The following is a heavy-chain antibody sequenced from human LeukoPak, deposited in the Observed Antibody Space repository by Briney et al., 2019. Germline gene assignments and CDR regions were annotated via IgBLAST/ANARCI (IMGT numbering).Heavy chain of an antibody. Sequence: PGGSLRLSCAASGFTFSSYAMHWVRQAPGKGLEWVAVISYDGSNKYYADSVKGRFTISRDNAKNSLYLQMNSLRDDDTAVYYCARERFGDFDYGGQGTLVTVSP. J-gene: IGHJ4*02. CDR2: ISYDGSNK. V-gene: IGHV3-30-3*01. CDR1: GFTFSSYA. CDR3: ARERFGDFDY. D-gene: IGHD3-10*01.